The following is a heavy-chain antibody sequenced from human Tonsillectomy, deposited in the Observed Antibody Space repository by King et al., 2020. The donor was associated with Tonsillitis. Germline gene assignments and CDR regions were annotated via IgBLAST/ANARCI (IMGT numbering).Heavy chain of an antibody. CDR1: GFTVSNFA. J-gene: IGHJ1*01. D-gene: IGHD2-15*01. CDR2: ISSDGNNK. Sequence: QLVQSGGGVVQPGRSLRLSCAASGFTVSNFAMHWVRQAPGKGLEWVAVISSDGNNKHYADSVQGRFTISRDTPKNTLSLQMNSLRSEDTAVYYFASRGECSAGSCHSGSAEHFQRWGQGTLVTVSS. V-gene: IGHV3-30-3*01. CDR3: ASRGECSAGSCHSGSAEHFQR.